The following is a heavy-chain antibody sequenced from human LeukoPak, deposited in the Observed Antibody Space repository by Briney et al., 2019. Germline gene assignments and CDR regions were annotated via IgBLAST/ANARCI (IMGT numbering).Heavy chain of an antibody. D-gene: IGHD6-13*01. J-gene: IGHJ4*02. CDR3: ASDGGSSYKTGEDY. CDR2: IYTSGST. V-gene: IGHV4-4*07. Sequence: PSETLSLTCTVSGGSISSYYWSWIRQPAGKGLEWIGRIYTSGSTNYNPSLKSRVTISVDTSKNQFSLKLSSVTAADTAVYYCASDGGSSYKTGEDYWGQGTLVTVSS. CDR1: GGSISSYY.